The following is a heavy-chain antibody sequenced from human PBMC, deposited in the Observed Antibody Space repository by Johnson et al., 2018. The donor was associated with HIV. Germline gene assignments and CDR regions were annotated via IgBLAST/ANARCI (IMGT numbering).Heavy chain of an antibody. V-gene: IGHV3-30-3*01. CDR3: ARDLLSRAFDI. CDR2: ISYDGSNK. CDR1: GFTVSSNY. Sequence: VQLVESGGGLVQPGGSLRLSCAASGFTVSSNYMSWVRQAPGKGLEWVAVISYDGSNKYYADSVKGRFTISRDNSKNTLYLQMNSLRAEDTAVYYCARDLLSRAFDIWGQGTMVTVSS. J-gene: IGHJ3*02.